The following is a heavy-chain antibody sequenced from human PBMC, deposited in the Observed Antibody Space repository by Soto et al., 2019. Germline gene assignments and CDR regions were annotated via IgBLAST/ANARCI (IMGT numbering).Heavy chain of an antibody. CDR1: GFTFSSYG. J-gene: IGHJ6*03. CDR3: ARGRVYYYMDV. CDR2: IWQDGSNK. Sequence: QVQLVESGGGVVQPGRSLRLSCAASGFTFSSYGMHWVRQAPGKGLEWVAVIWQDGSNKYYGDSVKGRFTISRDNSKNTLYLQMNSLRAEDTAVYYCARGRVYYYMDVWGKGTTVTVSS. V-gene: IGHV3-33*01.